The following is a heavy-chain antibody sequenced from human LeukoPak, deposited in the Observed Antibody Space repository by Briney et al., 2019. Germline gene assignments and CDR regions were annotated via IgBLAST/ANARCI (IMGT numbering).Heavy chain of an antibody. CDR3: AMTVGATDYFQH. V-gene: IGHV1-69*13. Sequence: GASVKVSCKASGGTFSSYAISWVRQAPGQGLEWMGGIIPIFGTANYAQKFQGRVTITADESTSTAYMGLSSLRSEDTAVYYCAMTVGATDYFQHWGQGTLVTVSS. CDR2: IIPIFGTA. J-gene: IGHJ1*01. D-gene: IGHD1-26*01. CDR1: GGTFSSYA.